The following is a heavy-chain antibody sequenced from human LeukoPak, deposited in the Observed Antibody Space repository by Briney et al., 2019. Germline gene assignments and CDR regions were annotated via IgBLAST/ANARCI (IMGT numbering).Heavy chain of an antibody. V-gene: IGHV3-23*01. CDR1: GFTFSSYA. Sequence: GGSLRLSCAASGFTFSSYAMSWARQAPGKGLEWVSAISGSGGSTYYADSVKGQFTISRDNSKNTLCLQMNSLRAEDTAVYYCAKSGNSAAAERYYYYYGMDVWGQGTTVTVSS. J-gene: IGHJ6*02. CDR2: ISGSGGST. D-gene: IGHD2-2*01. CDR3: AKSGNSAAAERYYYYYGMDV.